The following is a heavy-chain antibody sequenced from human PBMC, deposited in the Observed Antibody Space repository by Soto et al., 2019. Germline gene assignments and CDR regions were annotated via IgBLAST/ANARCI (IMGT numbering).Heavy chain of an antibody. CDR1: GGSVSSGDYY. CDR3: TCHPPRGDYNKYARNY. CDR2: IKEDGSEK. V-gene: IGHV3-7*03. J-gene: IGHJ4*02. D-gene: IGHD4-4*01. Sequence: ETLSLTCTVSGGSVSSGDYYWSWVRQAPGKGLEWVANIKEDGSEKYYVDSVKGRFTISRDNAKNSLFLQMNSLRAEDTAVYFCTCHPPRGDYNKYARNYWGQGTQVTVSS.